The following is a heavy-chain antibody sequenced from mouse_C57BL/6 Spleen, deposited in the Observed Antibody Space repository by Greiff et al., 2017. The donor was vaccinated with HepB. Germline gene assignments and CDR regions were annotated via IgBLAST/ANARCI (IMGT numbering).Heavy chain of an antibody. J-gene: IGHJ3*01. Sequence: VQLKESGPELVKPGDSVKISCKASGYSFTGYFMNWVMQSHGKSLEWIRRINPYNGDTFYNQKFKGKATLTVDKSSSTAHMELRSLTSEDSAVYYCARDYGSSYLFAYWGQGTLVTVSA. CDR3: ARDYGSSYLFAY. V-gene: IGHV1-20*01. CDR1: GYSFTGYF. CDR2: INPYNGDT. D-gene: IGHD1-1*01.